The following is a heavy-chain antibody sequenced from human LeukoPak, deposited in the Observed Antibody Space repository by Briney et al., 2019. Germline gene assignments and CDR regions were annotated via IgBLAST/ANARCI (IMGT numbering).Heavy chain of an antibody. Sequence: GGPLRLSCAASGFTFSTYGMHWFRQAPGKGLEWVAVISYDGSNKYYADSVKGRFTISRDNSKTTLYLQMNSLRAEDTAVYYCAKDTVWFGEFTPYYYYGMDVWGQGTTVTVSS. CDR2: ISYDGSNK. V-gene: IGHV3-30*18. CDR3: AKDTVWFGEFTPYYYYGMDV. D-gene: IGHD3-10*01. J-gene: IGHJ6*02. CDR1: GFTFSTYG.